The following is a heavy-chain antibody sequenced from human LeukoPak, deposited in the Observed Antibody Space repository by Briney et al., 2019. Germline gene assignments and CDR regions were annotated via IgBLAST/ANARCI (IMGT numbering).Heavy chain of an antibody. D-gene: IGHD6-13*01. CDR3: ASANSSSWSDFDY. V-gene: IGHV1-69*13. CDR2: IIPIFGTA. CDR1: GGTFSSYA. Sequence: ASVKVSCKASGGTFSSYAISWVRQAPGQGLEWMGGIIPIFGTANYAQKFQGRVTITADESTSTVYMELSSLRSEDTAVYYCASANSSSWSDFDYWGQGTLVTVSS. J-gene: IGHJ4*02.